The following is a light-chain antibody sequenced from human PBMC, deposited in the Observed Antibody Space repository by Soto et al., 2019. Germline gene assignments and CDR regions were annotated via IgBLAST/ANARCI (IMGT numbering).Light chain of an antibody. J-gene: IGKJ4*01. CDR3: QERSNWPSLS. CDR2: GTS. Sequence: EIVMTQSPATLSVSPGEGATLSCRASQSVSTHLAWYQQIPGQAPRLLIYGTSTRAAGIPARFSGRGSGTEFTFTISSLQSEDFAVYYCQERSNWPSLSFCGGTKVEIK. CDR1: QSVSTH. V-gene: IGKV3-15*01.